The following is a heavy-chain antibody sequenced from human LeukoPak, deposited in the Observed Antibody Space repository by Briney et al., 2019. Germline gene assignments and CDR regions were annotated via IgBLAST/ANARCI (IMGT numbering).Heavy chain of an antibody. V-gene: IGHV3-15*01. Sequence: GGSLRLSCAASGFTFTNAWMTWVRQAPGKGLEWVGRIKSKGDGVTTDYAEPVKGRFSMSRDDSEATMYLQMYGLEAEDTAVYYCTTDRGLTMIRGVLVDWGQGALVTVSS. CDR1: GFTFTNAW. CDR3: TTDRGLTMIRGVLVD. CDR2: IKSKGDGVTT. D-gene: IGHD3-10*01. J-gene: IGHJ4*02.